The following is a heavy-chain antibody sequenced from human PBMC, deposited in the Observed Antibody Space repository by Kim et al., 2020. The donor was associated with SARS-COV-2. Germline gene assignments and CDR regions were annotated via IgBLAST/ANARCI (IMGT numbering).Heavy chain of an antibody. CDR3: TSDTVLYGWDG. CDR2: IRSGGTGI. J-gene: IGHJ6*04. D-gene: IGHD4-4*01. V-gene: IGHV3-74*01. Sequence: GGSLRLSCATSGFTVTDYWMHWVRQAPGKGLVWVSRIRSGGTGISYADSVKGRFTISRDNVNNTLYLQMNNLSAEDTALYYCTSDTVLYGWDGWGKGTPVTVSS. CDR1: GFTVTDYW.